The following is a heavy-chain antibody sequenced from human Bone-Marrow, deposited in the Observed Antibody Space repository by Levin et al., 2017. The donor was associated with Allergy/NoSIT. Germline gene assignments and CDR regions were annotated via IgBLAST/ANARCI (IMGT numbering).Heavy chain of an antibody. CDR3: ARDRRGYTYGPYSDSYSYYMDV. D-gene: IGHD5-18*01. Sequence: SCTVSGGSISSGRYYWSWIRQPAGKGLEWIGRIHASGSADYNPSLKSRVTISVDTSKNQFSLKLTSVNAADTAVYYCARDRRGYTYGPYSDSYSYYMDVWGTGTTVTVSS. V-gene: IGHV4-61*02. CDR2: IHASGSA. CDR1: GGSISSGRYY. J-gene: IGHJ6*03.